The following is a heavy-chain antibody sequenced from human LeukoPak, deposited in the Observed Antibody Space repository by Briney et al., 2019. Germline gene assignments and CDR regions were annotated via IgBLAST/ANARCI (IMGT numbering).Heavy chain of an antibody. CDR2: IYYSGSS. J-gene: IGHJ4*02. V-gene: IGHV4-59*08. CDR3: ARHSGAGTGFVY. Sequence: LSETLSLTCTVSGGSTSRYYWSWIRQPPGKGLEWIGYIYYSGSSNYNPSLKSRLTISIDTSKNQFSLKLSSVTAADTAVYYCARHSGAGTGFVYWGQGTLVTVSS. D-gene: IGHD6-19*01. CDR1: GGSTSRYY.